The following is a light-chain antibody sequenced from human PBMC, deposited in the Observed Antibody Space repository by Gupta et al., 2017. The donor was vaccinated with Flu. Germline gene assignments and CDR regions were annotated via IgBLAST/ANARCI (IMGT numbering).Light chain of an antibody. CDR2: WAS. J-gene: IGKJ1*01. CDR1: QSVLYSPNNKNY. Sequence: SLGERATINCKSSQSVLYSPNNKNYLAWYQQKPGQPPSLLIYWASTRVSGVPDRFSGSGSETDFTLTISSLQAEDVAVYYCQQYDSTPQTFGLGTKVEIK. V-gene: IGKV4-1*01. CDR3: QQYDSTPQT.